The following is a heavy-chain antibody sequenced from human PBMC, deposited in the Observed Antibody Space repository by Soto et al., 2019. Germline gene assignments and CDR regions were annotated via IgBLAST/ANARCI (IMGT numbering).Heavy chain of an antibody. D-gene: IGHD2-21*02. Sequence: QVQLHESGPGLVKPSETLSLTCTVSGGSISNFYWSWIRQSPGRGLEWIGYGYMYYSGSTYYNPSLESRVTISVETSKNQISLRLTSVTADDTALYYCARGSLSTETANALDVWGPGTMVTVSS. V-gene: IGHV4-59*01. CDR3: ARGSLSTETANALDV. J-gene: IGHJ3*01. CDR2: MYYSGST. CDR1: GGSISNFY.